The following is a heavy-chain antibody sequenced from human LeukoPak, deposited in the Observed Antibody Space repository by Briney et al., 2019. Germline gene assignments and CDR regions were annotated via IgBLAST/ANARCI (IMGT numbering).Heavy chain of an antibody. CDR1: GFTFSSYS. V-gene: IGHV3-21*01. CDR3: ARDVYDSSGYYAIDY. Sequence: GGSLRLSCAASGFTFSSYSLNWVRQAPGKGLEWVSSISSGSTYIYYADSVKGRFTISRDNAKNSLYLQMNSLRAEDTAVYYCARDVYDSSGYYAIDYWGQGTLVTVSS. CDR2: ISSGSTYI. J-gene: IGHJ4*02. D-gene: IGHD3-22*01.